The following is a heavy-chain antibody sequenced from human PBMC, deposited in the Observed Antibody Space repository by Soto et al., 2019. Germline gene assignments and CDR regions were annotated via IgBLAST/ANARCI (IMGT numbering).Heavy chain of an antibody. CDR1: GFTFNGYA. V-gene: IGHV3-23*01. CDR3: AKDHLGGAVADSFDY. J-gene: IGHJ4*02. Sequence: EVQLLESGGGLVQPGGSLRLSCTASGFTFNGYAMNWVRQAPGKGLEWVSAVTSGGTTTYYADSVKGRFTISRDNSRSTVYLQMNRLGVEGTAIYYCAKDHLGGAVADSFDYWGRGTLVTVSS. CDR2: VTSGGTTT. D-gene: IGHD6-19*01.